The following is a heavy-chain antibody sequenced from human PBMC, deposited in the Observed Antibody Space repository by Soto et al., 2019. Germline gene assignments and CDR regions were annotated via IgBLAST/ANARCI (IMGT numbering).Heavy chain of an antibody. V-gene: IGHV1-69*02. CDR2: IIPILGIA. J-gene: IGHJ5*02. CDR1: GGTFSSYT. Sequence: ASVKVSCKASGGTFSSYTISWVRQAPGQGLEWMGRIIPILGIANYAQKFQGRVTITADKSTSAAYMELSSLRSEDTAVYYCARGGYCSGGSCYYSNWYDPWGQGTLVTVSS. D-gene: IGHD2-15*01. CDR3: ARGGYCSGGSCYYSNWYDP.